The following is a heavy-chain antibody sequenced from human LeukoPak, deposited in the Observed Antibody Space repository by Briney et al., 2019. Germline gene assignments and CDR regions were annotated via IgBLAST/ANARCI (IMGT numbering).Heavy chain of an antibody. V-gene: IGHV1-8*01. CDR1: GYTFTRYD. Sequence: ASVKVSRKASGYTFTRYDINWVRQATGRGLEWMGWMNPKSGNTGYAQKFQGRVTMTRDTSISTAYMELSSLRSEDTAVYYCARVTGSIDYWGQGTLVTVSS. J-gene: IGHJ4*02. CDR3: ARVTGSIDY. D-gene: IGHD1-26*01. CDR2: MNPKSGNT.